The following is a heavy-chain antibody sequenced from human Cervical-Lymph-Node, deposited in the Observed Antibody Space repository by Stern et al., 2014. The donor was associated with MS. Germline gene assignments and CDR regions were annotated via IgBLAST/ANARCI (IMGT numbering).Heavy chain of an antibody. CDR2: IIPILGTA. V-gene: IGHV1-69*01. CDR3: ARDQRHSGSGTFDI. J-gene: IGHJ3*02. CDR1: GGTFSVYA. Sequence: QVQLVQSGAEVKKPGSSVKVSCKASGGTFSVYAISWLRQAPGQGLEWMGGIIPILGTANYAQTFQGKVTITADGSKKTAYMELNNLRSDDTAVYYCARDQRHSGSGTFDIWGQGTMVTVSS. D-gene: IGHD3-10*01.